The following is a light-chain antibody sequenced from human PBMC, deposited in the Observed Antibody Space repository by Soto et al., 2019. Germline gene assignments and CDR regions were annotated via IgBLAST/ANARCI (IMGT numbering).Light chain of an antibody. Sequence: EIVMTQSPATLSVSPGERATLSCRASQSVSSNLAWYQQKPGQAPRLLIYGASNRATGIPDRFSGSGSGIDFTLTISRLEPEDFAVYYCQQYDSSPRTFGQGTKVDIK. CDR3: QQYDSSPRT. CDR1: QSVSSN. CDR2: GAS. V-gene: IGKV3-20*01. J-gene: IGKJ1*01.